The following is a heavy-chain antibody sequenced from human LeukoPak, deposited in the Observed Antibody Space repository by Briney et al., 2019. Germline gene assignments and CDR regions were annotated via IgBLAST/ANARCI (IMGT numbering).Heavy chain of an antibody. CDR3: ARLTGDYGEYFQH. CDR1: VGSISSSSYY. J-gene: IGHJ1*01. Sequence: SGTLSLTCTVSVGSISSSSYYWGWIRQPPGKGLEWIGSIYYSGSTYYNPSLKSRVTVSVDTSKNQFSLKLSSVTAADTAVYYCARLTGDYGEYFQHWGQGTLVTVSS. D-gene: IGHD4-17*01. CDR2: IYYSGST. V-gene: IGHV4-39*01.